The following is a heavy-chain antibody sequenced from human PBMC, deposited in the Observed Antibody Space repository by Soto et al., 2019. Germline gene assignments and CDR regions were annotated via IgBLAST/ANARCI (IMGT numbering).Heavy chain of an antibody. V-gene: IGHV4-39*01. D-gene: IGHD1-7*01. CDR2: IYYSGRT. Sequence: SETLSLTCTVSGGSISSSSYYWGWIRQPPGKGLEWIGSIYYSGRTYYNPSLKSRVTISVDTSKNQFSLKLSSVTAADTAVYYCARQRRSGTYYFDYWGQGTLVTVSS. CDR3: ARQRRSGTYYFDY. CDR1: GGSISSSSYY. J-gene: IGHJ4*02.